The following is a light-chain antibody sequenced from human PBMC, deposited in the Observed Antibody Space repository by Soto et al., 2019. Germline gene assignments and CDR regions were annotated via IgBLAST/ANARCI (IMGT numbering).Light chain of an antibody. CDR2: KDI. CDR3: QSADSSGTE. CDR1: ALPKQY. J-gene: IGLJ1*01. V-gene: IGLV3-25*02. Sequence: SYELTQPPSVSVSPGQTARITCSGDALPKQYAYWYQQKAGQAPVLVIYKDIERPSGIPERFSGSTSGTTVTLTISGVQAEDEADSYCQSADSSGTEFGTGTKVTVL.